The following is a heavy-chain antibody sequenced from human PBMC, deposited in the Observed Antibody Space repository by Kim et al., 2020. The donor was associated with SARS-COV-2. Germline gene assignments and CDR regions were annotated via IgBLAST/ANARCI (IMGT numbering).Heavy chain of an antibody. Sequence: GESLKISCKGSGYSFTSYWISWVRQMPGKGLEWMGRIDPSDSYTNYSPSFQGHVNISADKSISTAYLQWSSLKASDTAMYYCARDRLGSYGYVGAFDIWGQGTMVTVSS. J-gene: IGHJ3*02. CDR1: GYSFTSYW. CDR3: ARDRLGSYGYVGAFDI. V-gene: IGHV5-10-1*01. D-gene: IGHD5-18*01. CDR2: IDPSDSYT.